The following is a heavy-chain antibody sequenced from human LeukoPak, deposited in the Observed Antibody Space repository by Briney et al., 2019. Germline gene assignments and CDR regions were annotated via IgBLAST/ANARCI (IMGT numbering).Heavy chain of an antibody. CDR1: GFTFSSYW. J-gene: IGHJ3*02. CDR2: IKTDGSAT. D-gene: IGHD2-15*01. CDR3: ARAGYLGAFDI. Sequence: SGGSLRLSCAASGFTFSSYWMHWVRQPPGKGLVWVSRIKTDGSATTYADSVKGRFTISRDNAKNTLYVQMNSLRAEDTVVYYCARAGYLGAFDIWGQGTMVTVSS. V-gene: IGHV3-74*01.